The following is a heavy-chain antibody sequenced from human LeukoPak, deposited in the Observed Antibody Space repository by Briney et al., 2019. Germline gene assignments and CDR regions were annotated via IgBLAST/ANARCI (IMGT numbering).Heavy chain of an antibody. CDR2: ISGSGGST. CDR3: AKALSPLRSLGSYGMDV. J-gene: IGHJ6*02. V-gene: IGHV3-23*01. Sequence: HPGGSLRLSCAASGFTFSSYAMSWVRQAPGKGLEWVSAISGSGGSTYYADSVKGRFTISRDNSKNTLYLQMNSLRAEDTAVYYCAKALSPLRSLGSYGMDVWGQGTTVTVSS. CDR1: GFTFSSYA. D-gene: IGHD3-3*01.